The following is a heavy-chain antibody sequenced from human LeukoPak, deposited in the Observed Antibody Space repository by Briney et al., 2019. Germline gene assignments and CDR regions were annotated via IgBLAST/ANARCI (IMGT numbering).Heavy chain of an antibody. CDR3: ARADDFWSGNRRWFDP. J-gene: IGHJ5*02. V-gene: IGHV1-46*01. CDR2: INPSGGST. D-gene: IGHD3-3*01. Sequence: ASVKVSCKASGYTFTSYYMHWVRQATGQGLEWMGIINPSGGSTSYAQKFQGRVTMTRDMSTSTVYMELSSLRSEDTAVYYCARADDFWSGNRRWFDPWGQGTLVTVSS. CDR1: GYTFTSYY.